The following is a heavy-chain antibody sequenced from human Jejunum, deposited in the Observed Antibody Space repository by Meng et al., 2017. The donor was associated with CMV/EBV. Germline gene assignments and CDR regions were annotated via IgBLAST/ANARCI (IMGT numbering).Heavy chain of an antibody. CDR1: GFTFSTYA. CDR3: ACALANP. V-gene: IGHV3-23*01. CDR2: ISSGGDT. Sequence: GSLRLSCAASGFTFSTYAMSRVRQAPGQGLEWVSRISSGGDTYYAESVKGRFTISRDNSKNTVNLQMNSLRAEDTAIYYCACALANPWGQGTLVTVSS. J-gene: IGHJ5*02.